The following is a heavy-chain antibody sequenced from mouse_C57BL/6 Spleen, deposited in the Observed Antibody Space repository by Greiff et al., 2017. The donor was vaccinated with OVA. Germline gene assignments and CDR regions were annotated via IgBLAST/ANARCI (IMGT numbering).Heavy chain of an antibody. CDR1: GYTFTGYW. J-gene: IGHJ2*01. CDR2: ILPGSGST. CDR3: AKGALSTMITFDY. Sequence: QVQLQQSGAELMKPGASVKLSCKATGYTFTGYWIEWVKQRPGHGLEWIGEILPGSGSTTYNEKLQGKATFTADTSSNTAYMQLRSLTTEDSAIYYCAKGALSTMITFDYWGQGTTLTFSS. D-gene: IGHD2-4*01. V-gene: IGHV1-9*01.